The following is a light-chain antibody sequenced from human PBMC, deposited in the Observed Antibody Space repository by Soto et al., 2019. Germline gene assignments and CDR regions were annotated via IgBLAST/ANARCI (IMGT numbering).Light chain of an antibody. Sequence: QSVLTQPPSVSGAPGQSVTISCTGSSSNIGAGSDVHWYQHLPGTPPKVLIYANNNRPSGVPDRCSGSKSGTSASLSITGLQAEDEADYYCQSSDSSLSGSVFGGGTKVTVL. CDR3: QSSDSSLSGSV. CDR1: SSNIGAGSD. J-gene: IGLJ2*01. V-gene: IGLV1-40*01. CDR2: ANN.